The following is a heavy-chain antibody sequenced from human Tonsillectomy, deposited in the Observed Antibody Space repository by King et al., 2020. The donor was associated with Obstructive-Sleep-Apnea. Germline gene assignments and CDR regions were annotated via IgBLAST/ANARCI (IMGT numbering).Heavy chain of an antibody. CDR3: ARDSSLPSGSDWTLWVFDY. V-gene: IGHV1-2*02. D-gene: IGHD6-19*01. CDR1: GYTFTDYS. J-gene: IGHJ4*01. Sequence: QLVQSGAEVKKPGASVKVSCKATGYTFTDYSLHWVRQTPGQGLEWMGWINPSSGGINYAQRFQGRVTVTRDTSISTAYMELSRLTSEDTALYFCARDSSLPSGSDWTLWVFDYWGQGTMITVSS. CDR2: INPSSGGI.